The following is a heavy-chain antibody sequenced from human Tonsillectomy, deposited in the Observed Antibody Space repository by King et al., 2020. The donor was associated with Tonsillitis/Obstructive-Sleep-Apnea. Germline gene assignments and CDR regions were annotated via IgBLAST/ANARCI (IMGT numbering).Heavy chain of an antibody. CDR1: GFTFSSYA. V-gene: IGHV3-30*04. J-gene: IGHJ4*02. Sequence: VQLVESGGGVVQPGRSLRLSCAASGFTFSSYAMHWVRQAPGKGLEWVAVISYDGSNKYYADSVKGRFTISRDNSKNTLYLQMNSLRAEDTAVYYCAIDLTWNGYYFDYWGQGTLVTVSS. CDR2: ISYDGSNK. CDR3: AIDLTWNGYYFDY. D-gene: IGHD1-1*01.